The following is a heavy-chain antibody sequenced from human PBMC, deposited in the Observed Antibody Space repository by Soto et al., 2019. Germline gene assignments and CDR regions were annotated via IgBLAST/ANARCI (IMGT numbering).Heavy chain of an antibody. V-gene: IGHV4-30-2*01. D-gene: IGHD2-15*01. CDR3: ARWMRSGGYFRGFDI. J-gene: IGHJ3*02. Sequence: SETLSLTCAVSGGSISSGAYSWSWLRQPPGRGLEWIGFISHNGITYYNPSLKSRVTISVDISKNQFSLNLSSVIAADTAVYYCARWMRSGGYFRGFDIWGQGTMVTVSS. CDR1: GGSISSGAYS. CDR2: ISHNGIT.